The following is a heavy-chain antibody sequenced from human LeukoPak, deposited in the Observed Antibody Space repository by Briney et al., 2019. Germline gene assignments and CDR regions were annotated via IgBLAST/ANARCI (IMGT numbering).Heavy chain of an antibody. V-gene: IGHV1-2*02. J-gene: IGHJ4*02. CDR3: ARDSPGGSSGWSEQDY. D-gene: IGHD6-19*01. Sequence: XXMHWVRQAPGQGLEWMGWINPNSGGTNYAQKFQGRVTMTRDTSISTAYMELSRLRSDDTAVYYCARDSPGGSSGWSEQDYWGQGTLVTVSS. CDR2: INPNSGGT. CDR1: XX.